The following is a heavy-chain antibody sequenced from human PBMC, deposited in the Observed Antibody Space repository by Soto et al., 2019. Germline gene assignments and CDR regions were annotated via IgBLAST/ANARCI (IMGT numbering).Heavy chain of an antibody. CDR1: GFAFSSYG. CDR3: ARAHSSGYSSTVGY. J-gene: IGHJ4*02. CDR2: ISYDGSHK. Sequence: QVQLVESGGGVVQPGRSLRLSCAASGFAFSSYGMHWVRQAPGKGLEWVALISYDGSHKYYADSVKDRFTISRDNFKNTLYLQMNSLRAEDTAVYYCARAHSSGYSSTVGYWGQGTLVTVSS. D-gene: IGHD3-22*01. V-gene: IGHV3-30*03.